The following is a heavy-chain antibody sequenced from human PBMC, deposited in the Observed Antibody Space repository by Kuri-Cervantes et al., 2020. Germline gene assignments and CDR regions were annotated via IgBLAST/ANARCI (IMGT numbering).Heavy chain of an antibody. J-gene: IGHJ6*02. CDR3: AKAVPL. CDR2: ISWNSGSI. D-gene: IGHD4-17*01. V-gene: IGHV3-9*01. CDR1: GFTFDDYA. Sequence: GGSMRLSCAASGFTFDDYAMHWVRQAPGKGLEWVSGISWNSGSIGYADSVKGRFTISRDNSKNTLYLQMNSLRAEDTAVYYCAKAVPLWGQGTTVTVSS.